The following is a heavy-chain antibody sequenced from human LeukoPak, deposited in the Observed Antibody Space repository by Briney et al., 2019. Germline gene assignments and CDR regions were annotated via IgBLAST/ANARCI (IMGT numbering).Heavy chain of an antibody. D-gene: IGHD3-10*01. CDR1: GGSISSYY. Sequence: SETLSLTFTVSGGSISSYYWSWIRQPPGKGLEWIGYIYYSGSTNYNPSLKSRVTISVDTSKNQFSLKLSSVTAADTAVYYCARGDYGSGSYYYYYYYGMDVWGQGTTVTVSS. CDR2: IYYSGST. V-gene: IGHV4-59*01. CDR3: ARGDYGSGSYYYYYYYGMDV. J-gene: IGHJ6*02.